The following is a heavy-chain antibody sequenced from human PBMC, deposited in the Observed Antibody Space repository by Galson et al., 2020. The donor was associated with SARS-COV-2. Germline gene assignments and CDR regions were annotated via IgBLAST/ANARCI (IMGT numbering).Heavy chain of an antibody. CDR2: VSSDGSKK. J-gene: IGHJ1*01. CDR1: GLTFSSSA. V-gene: IGHV3-30-3*01. Sequence: TGGSLRLSCTASGLTFSSSAMHWVRQAPGKGLEWVAGVSSDGSKKYYTDSVKGRFTLSRDNSKNTVYLQMSSLRGEDTALYFCARKLVDWGQGTLVTVSS. D-gene: IGHD2-15*01. CDR3: ARKLVD.